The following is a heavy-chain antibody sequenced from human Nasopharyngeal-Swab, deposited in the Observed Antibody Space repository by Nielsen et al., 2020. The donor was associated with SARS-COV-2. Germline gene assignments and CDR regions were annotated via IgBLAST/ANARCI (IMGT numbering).Heavy chain of an antibody. Sequence: ASVKVSCKASGYTFTSYYMHWVRQAPGQGLEWMGIINPSGGSTSYAQKFQGRVTMTRDSSTSTVYMELSSLRSEDTAVYYCARDLEGIHPGPWGQGTLVTVSS. V-gene: IGHV1-46*01. CDR2: INPSGGST. J-gene: IGHJ5*02. CDR1: GYTFTSYY. CDR3: ARDLEGIHPGP. D-gene: IGHD1-14*01.